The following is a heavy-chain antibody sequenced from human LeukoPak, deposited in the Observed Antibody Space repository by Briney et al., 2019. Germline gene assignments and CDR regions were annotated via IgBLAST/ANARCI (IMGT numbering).Heavy chain of an antibody. CDR2: IKQDGSEK. CDR1: GFTFSSYW. V-gene: IGHV3-7*03. Sequence: GGSLRLSCAASGFTFSSYWMSWVRQAPGKGLEWVANIKQDGSEKYYADSVKGRFTISRDNSKNTLYLQMNSLRAEDTAVYYCAKDHLAEYYYDSSGYYPDYWGQGTLVTVSS. J-gene: IGHJ4*02. CDR3: AKDHLAEYYYDSSGYYPDY. D-gene: IGHD3-22*01.